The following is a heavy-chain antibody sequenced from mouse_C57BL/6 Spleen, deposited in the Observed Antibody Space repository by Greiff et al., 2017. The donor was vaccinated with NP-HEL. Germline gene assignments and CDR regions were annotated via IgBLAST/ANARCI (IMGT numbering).Heavy chain of an antibody. Sequence: QVQLQQPGAELVKPGASVKVSCKASGYTFTSYWMHWVKQRPGQGLEWIGRIHPSDSATNYNQKFKGKATLTVDKSSSTAYMQHSSLTSEDSAVYYCAIYYGSSYGFAYWGQGTLVTVSA. CDR3: AIYYGSSYGFAY. J-gene: IGHJ3*01. D-gene: IGHD1-1*01. CDR1: GYTFTSYW. V-gene: IGHV1-74*01. CDR2: IHPSDSAT.